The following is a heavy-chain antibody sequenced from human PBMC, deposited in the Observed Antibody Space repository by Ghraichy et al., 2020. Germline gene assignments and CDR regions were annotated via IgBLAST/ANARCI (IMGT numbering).Heavy chain of an antibody. CDR2: IRGSGGST. CDR1: GFTFSSYA. Sequence: GGSLRLSCAASGFTFSSYAMSWVRQAPGKGLEWVSAIRGSGGSTYYADSVKGRFTISRDNSKNTLYLQMNSLRAEDTAVYYCAKDSTLEWLLWGLGGRDYWGQGTLVTVSS. D-gene: IGHD3-3*01. CDR3: AKDSTLEWLLWGLGGRDY. J-gene: IGHJ4*02. V-gene: IGHV3-23*01.